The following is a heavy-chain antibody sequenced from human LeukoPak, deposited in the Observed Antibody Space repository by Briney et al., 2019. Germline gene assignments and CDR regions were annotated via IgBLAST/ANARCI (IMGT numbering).Heavy chain of an antibody. J-gene: IGHJ4*02. CDR3: ARGPQSPHGDYNQLDY. Sequence: SVKLSCKASGGTFSSYAISWVRQAPGQGLEWMGGIIPIFGTANYAQKFQGRVTITTDESTSTAYMELSSLRSEDTAVYYCARGPQSPHGDYNQLDYWGQGTLVTVSS. CDR1: GGTFSSYA. V-gene: IGHV1-69*05. D-gene: IGHD4-17*01. CDR2: IIPIFGTA.